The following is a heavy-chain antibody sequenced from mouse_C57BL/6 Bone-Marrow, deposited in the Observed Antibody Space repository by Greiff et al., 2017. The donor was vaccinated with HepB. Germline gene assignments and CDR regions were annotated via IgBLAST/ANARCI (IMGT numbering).Heavy chain of an antibody. D-gene: IGHD2-1*01. J-gene: IGHJ3*01. CDR2: IWGVGST. CDR3: ASIYYGFAY. Sequence: VKVVESGPGLVAPSQTLSITCTVSGFSLTSYGVDWVRQSPGKGLEWLGVIWGVGSTNYNSALKSRLSISKDNSKSQVFLKMNSLQTDDTAMYYCASIYYGFAYWGQGTRVTVSA. V-gene: IGHV2-6*01. CDR1: GFSLTSYG.